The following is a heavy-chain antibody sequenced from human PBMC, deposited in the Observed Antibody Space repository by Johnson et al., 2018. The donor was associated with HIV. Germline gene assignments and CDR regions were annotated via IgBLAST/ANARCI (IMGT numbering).Heavy chain of an antibody. D-gene: IGHD1-26*01. CDR3: ARDWFPLGIVGALGAFDI. Sequence: VQLVESGGGVVRPGGSLRLSCAASGFSFDDYGMSWVRQVPGKGLEWVSGINWTGGNIGYVDSVKGRFPISRDNAQNSLYLQMNSVRAEDTALYYCARDWFPLGIVGALGAFDIWGQGTMVTVSS. V-gene: IGHV3-20*04. CDR2: INWTGGNI. CDR1: GFSFDDYG. J-gene: IGHJ3*02.